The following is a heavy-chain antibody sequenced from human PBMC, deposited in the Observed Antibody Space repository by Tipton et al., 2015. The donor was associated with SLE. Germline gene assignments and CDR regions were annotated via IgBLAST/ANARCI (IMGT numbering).Heavy chain of an antibody. CDR1: GGSISTSDYY. J-gene: IGHJ4*02. D-gene: IGHD6-19*01. V-gene: IGHV4-39*07. Sequence: TLSLTCTVSGGSISTSDYYWGWIRQPPGQGLEWIGNIFYSGSTYYNPSLKSRVTISVDTSKNQFSLKLTSVTAADTAVYYCARVTVAGKVDYWGQGTLVTVSS. CDR2: IFYSGST. CDR3: ARVTVAGKVDY.